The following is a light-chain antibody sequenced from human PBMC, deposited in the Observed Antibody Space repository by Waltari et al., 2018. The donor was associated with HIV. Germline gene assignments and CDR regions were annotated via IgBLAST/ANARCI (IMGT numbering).Light chain of an antibody. V-gene: IGKV1-39*01. Sequence: DIQMTQSPSSLSASIGDRVTITCRASQNINKYLNWYQQKPGQAPKMLIYTATTLQSGVPSRFSGSGSGTDFTLTIASLQPEDFATYYCQQTYSTPSHTFGGGTRVE. J-gene: IGKJ4*01. CDR2: TAT. CDR1: QNINKY. CDR3: QQTYSTPSHT.